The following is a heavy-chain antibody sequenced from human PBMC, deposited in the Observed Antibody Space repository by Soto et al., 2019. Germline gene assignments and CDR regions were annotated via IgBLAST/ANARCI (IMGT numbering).Heavy chain of an antibody. CDR3: ARVSYDSSGYKGRGSMDV. CDR2: INPNSGST. D-gene: IGHD3-22*01. Sequence: QVQLVQSGAEVKKPGASVKVSCKASGYTFTGYYMHWVRQAPGQGLEWMGWINPNSGSTNYAQKFQGWVTMTRDTSISTAYRELSRLRSDDTAVYYFARVSYDSSGYKGRGSMDVWGQGTTVTVSS. J-gene: IGHJ6*02. V-gene: IGHV1-2*04. CDR1: GYTFTGYY.